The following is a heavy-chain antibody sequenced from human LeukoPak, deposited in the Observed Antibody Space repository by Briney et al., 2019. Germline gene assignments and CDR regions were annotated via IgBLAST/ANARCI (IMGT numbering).Heavy chain of an antibody. CDR1: GFTFSNYA. CDR2: ISGSGGST. CDR3: AKDSSGWYGDY. D-gene: IGHD6-19*01. V-gene: IGHV3-23*01. J-gene: IGHJ4*02. Sequence: GGTLRLSCAAAGFTFSNYAMTWVRQAPGKGLEWVSAISGSGGSTYYADSVKGRFTISRDNSKNTLYLQMNSLRAEDTAVYYCAKDSSGWYGDYWGQGALVTVSS.